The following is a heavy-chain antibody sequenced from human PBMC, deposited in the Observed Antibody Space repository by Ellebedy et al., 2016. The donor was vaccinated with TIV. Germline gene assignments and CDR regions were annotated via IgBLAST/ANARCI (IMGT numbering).Heavy chain of an antibody. CDR2: ISSSGTNI. D-gene: IGHD5-18*01. Sequence: PGGSLRLSCAASGFTFSSYSMNWVRQAPGKGLEWVSYISSSGTNIYYADSVKGRFTISRDNAKNSLYLQMNSLRAEETAVYYCARGAERGYTYGSVYWGQGTLVTVSS. V-gene: IGHV3-48*04. CDR3: ARGAERGYTYGSVY. J-gene: IGHJ4*02. CDR1: GFTFSSYS.